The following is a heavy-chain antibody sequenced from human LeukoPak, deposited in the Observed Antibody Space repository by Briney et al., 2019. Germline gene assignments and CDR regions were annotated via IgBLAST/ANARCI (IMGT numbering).Heavy chain of an antibody. Sequence: PSETLSLTCAVYGGSFSGYYWSWIRQPPGKGLEWIGSIYYSGSTYYNPSLKSRVTISVDTSKNQFSLKLSSVTAADTAVYYCASGPRRDGYNLNSFSFDYWGQGTLVTVSS. CDR3: ASGPRRDGYNLNSFSFDY. D-gene: IGHD5-24*01. J-gene: IGHJ4*02. CDR2: IYYSGST. V-gene: IGHV4-34*01. CDR1: GGSFSGYY.